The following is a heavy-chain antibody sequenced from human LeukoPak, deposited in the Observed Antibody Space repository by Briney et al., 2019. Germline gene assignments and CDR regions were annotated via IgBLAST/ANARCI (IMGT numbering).Heavy chain of an antibody. J-gene: IGHJ4*02. CDR2: ISYDGSNK. V-gene: IGHV3-30*04. D-gene: IGHD2-2*01. CDR1: GFTFSSYA. CDR3: AGAHQYCSSTSCYAGFDY. Sequence: GRSLRLSCVASGFTFSSYAMHWVRQAPGKGLEWVAVISYDGSNKYYADSVKGRFTISRDNSKNTLYLQMNSLRAEDTAVYYCAGAHQYCSSTSCYAGFDYWGQGTLVTVSS.